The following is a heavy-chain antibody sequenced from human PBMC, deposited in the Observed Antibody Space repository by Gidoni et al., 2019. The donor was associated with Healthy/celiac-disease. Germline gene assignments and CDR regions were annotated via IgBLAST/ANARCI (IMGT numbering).Heavy chain of an antibody. CDR1: GFTFDDYA. J-gene: IGHJ4*02. Sequence: EVQLVESGGGLVQPGRSLRLSCAASGFTFDDYAMHWVRQAPGKGLEWVSGISWNSGIIGYADSVKGRFTISRDNAKNSLYLQMNSLRAEDTALYYCAKDNDGVVAATLDYWGQGTLVTVSS. CDR3: AKDNDGVVAATLDY. V-gene: IGHV3-9*01. D-gene: IGHD2-15*01. CDR2: ISWNSGII.